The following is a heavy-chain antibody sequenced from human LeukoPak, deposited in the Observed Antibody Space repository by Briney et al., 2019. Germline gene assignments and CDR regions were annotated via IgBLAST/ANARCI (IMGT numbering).Heavy chain of an antibody. CDR3: ARDLYCSSTSCTRMPS. CDR2: IIPILGIA. CDR1: GGTFSSYT. V-gene: IGHV1-69*04. D-gene: IGHD2-2*01. Sequence: SVKVSCKASGGTFSSYTISWVRQAPGQGLEWMGRIIPILGIANYAQKFQSRVTITADKSTSTAYMELSSLRSEDTAVYYCARDLYCSSTSCTRMPSWGQGTLVTVSS. J-gene: IGHJ5*02.